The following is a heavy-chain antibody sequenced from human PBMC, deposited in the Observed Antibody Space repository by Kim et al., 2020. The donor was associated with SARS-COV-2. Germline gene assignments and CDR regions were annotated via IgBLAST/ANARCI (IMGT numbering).Heavy chain of an antibody. D-gene: IGHD2-2*01. J-gene: IGHJ5*02. Sequence: NYAQKLQGRVTMTTDTSTRTAYMGLRSRRSDDTAVYYCAREGSTDCCPLDTWGQGTLVTVSS. CDR3: AREGSTDCCPLDT. V-gene: IGHV1-18*01.